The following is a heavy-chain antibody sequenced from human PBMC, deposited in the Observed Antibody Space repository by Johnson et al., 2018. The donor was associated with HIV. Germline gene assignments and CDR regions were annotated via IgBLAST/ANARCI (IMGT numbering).Heavy chain of an antibody. V-gene: IGHV3-30*04. Sequence: QVQLVESGGGVVQPGRSLRLSCAASGFSFSNYAMHWVRQAPGKGLEWVAVISYDGSNKYYADSVKGRFTISRDKSKNTMYLQMNSLRDEATAVYHCAKERLLHDAFDFWGQGTIVTVSS. CDR3: AKERLLHDAFDF. CDR1: GFSFSNYA. D-gene: IGHD5-18*01. J-gene: IGHJ3*01. CDR2: ISYDGSNK.